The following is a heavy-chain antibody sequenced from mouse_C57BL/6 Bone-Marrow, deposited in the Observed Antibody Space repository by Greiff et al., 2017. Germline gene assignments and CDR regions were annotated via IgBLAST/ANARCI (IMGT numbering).Heavy chain of an antibody. CDR2: IDPSDGDT. D-gene: IGHD4-1*01. Sequence: VQLQQPGAELVRPGSSVKLSCKASGYTFTSYWMHWVKQRPIQGLEWIGNIDPSDGDTHYTQKFKDKARLTVDKSSSTAYMQLSSLTSEDSAAYYCARLNWVYYFDYWGQGTTLTVSS. J-gene: IGHJ2*01. CDR3: ARLNWVYYFDY. V-gene: IGHV1-52*01. CDR1: GYTFTSYW.